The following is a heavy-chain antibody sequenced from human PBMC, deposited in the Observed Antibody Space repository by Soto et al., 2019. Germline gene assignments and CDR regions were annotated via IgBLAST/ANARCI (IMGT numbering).Heavy chain of an antibody. V-gene: IGHV3-23*01. Sequence: EVQLLESGGGLVQPGGSLRLSCAASGFTFSSYAMSWVRQAPGKGLEWVSAISGSGGSTYYADSVKGRFTISRDNSKNTLYLQMNSLRAEDTAVYYCAKAHGGSGWPLPGRSGMDVWGQGTTVTVSS. J-gene: IGHJ6*02. D-gene: IGHD6-19*01. CDR1: GFTFSSYA. CDR3: AKAHGGSGWPLPGRSGMDV. CDR2: ISGSGGST.